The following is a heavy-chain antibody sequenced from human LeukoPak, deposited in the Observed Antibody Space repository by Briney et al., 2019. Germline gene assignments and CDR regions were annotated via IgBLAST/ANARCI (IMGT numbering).Heavy chain of an antibody. CDR2: IYYSGST. CDR1: GGSVSSGSYY. Sequence: SETLSLTCTVSGGSVSSGSYYWSWIRQPPGKGLEWIGYIYYSGSTNYNPSLKSRLTISVDTSKNQFSLKLSSVTAADTAVYYCARGPNYVWGSYRYFDYWGQGTLVTVSS. V-gene: IGHV4-61*01. J-gene: IGHJ4*02. CDR3: ARGPNYVWGSYRYFDY. D-gene: IGHD3-16*02.